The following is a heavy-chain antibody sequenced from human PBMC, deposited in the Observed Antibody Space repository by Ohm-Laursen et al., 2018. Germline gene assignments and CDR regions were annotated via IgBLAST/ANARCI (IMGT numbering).Heavy chain of an antibody. CDR2: MNPNSGNT. CDR3: ARGPYTSLVGATTPFDY. J-gene: IGHJ4*02. D-gene: IGHD1-26*01. V-gene: IGHV1-8*01. Sequence: SVKVSCKASGYTFTSYDINWVRQATGQGLEWMGWMNPNSGNTGYAQKFQGRVTMTRNTSISTAYMELSSLRSEDTAVYYCARGPYTSLVGATTPFDYWGQGTLVTVSS. CDR1: GYTFTSYD.